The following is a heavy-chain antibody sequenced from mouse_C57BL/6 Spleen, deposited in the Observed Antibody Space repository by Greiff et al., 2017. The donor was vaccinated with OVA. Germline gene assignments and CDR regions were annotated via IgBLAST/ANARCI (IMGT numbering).Heavy chain of an antibody. CDR1: GFTFSSYG. V-gene: IGHV5-6*01. CDR3: ARQDYGSLSYWYFDV. Sequence: EVQGVESGGDLVKPGGSLKLSCAASGFTFSSYGMSWVRQTPDKRLEWVATISSGGSYTYYPDSVKGRFTISRDNAKNTLYLQMSSLKSEDTAMYYCARQDYGSLSYWYFDVWGTGTTVTVSS. CDR2: ISSGGSYT. J-gene: IGHJ1*03. D-gene: IGHD1-1*01.